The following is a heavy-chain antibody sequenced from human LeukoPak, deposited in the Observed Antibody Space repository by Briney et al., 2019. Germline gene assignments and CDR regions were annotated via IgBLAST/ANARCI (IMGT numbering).Heavy chain of an antibody. CDR3: ATESAGFGLIVVVPAVIDY. CDR2: ISYDGSNK. J-gene: IGHJ4*02. V-gene: IGHV3-30*01. Sequence: PGRSLRLSCAASGFTFSSYAMRWVRRAPGKGLEWVAVISYDGSNKYYADSVKGRFTISRDNSKNTLYLQMNSLRAEDTAVYYCATESAGFGLIVVVPAVIDYWGQGTLVTVSS. CDR1: GFTFSSYA. D-gene: IGHD2-2*02.